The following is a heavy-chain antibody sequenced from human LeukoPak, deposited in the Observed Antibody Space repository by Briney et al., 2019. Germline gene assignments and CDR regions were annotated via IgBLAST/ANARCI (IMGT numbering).Heavy chain of an antibody. CDR3: ARGRVRYMDV. J-gene: IGHJ6*03. Sequence: SETLSLTCGVYGGTFRGYYWNWLRQPPGKGLEWIGEINHSGSTNYNPSLKSRVTISVDTSKNQFSLKLSSVTAADTAVYYCARGRVRYMDVWGKGITVTVSS. CDR2: INHSGST. V-gene: IGHV4-34*01. CDR1: GGTFRGYY. D-gene: IGHD3-10*01.